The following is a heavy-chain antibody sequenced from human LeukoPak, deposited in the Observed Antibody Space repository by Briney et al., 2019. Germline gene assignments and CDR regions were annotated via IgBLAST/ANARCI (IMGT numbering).Heavy chain of an antibody. Sequence: SETLSLTCTVSGYSISSGYYWGWIRQPPGKGLEWIGSIYHSGSTYYNPSLKSRVTISVDTSKNQFSLKLSSVTAADTAVYYCARDVVGDAFDTWGQGTMVTVSS. J-gene: IGHJ3*02. CDR2: IYHSGST. CDR1: GYSISSGYY. V-gene: IGHV4-38-2*02. CDR3: ARDVVGDAFDT. D-gene: IGHD2-21*01.